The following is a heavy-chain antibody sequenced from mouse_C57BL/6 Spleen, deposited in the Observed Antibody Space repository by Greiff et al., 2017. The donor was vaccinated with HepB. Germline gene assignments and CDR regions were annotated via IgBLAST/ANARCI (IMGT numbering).Heavy chain of an antibody. CDR3: ARTGDQLGNWYFDV. Sequence: VQLQQSGPGLVQPSQSLSITCTVSGFSLTSYGVHWVRQSPGKGLEWLGVIWSGGSTDYNAAFISRLSISKDNSKSQVFFKMNSLQADDTAIYYCARTGDQLGNWYFDVWGTGTTVTVSS. V-gene: IGHV2-2*01. J-gene: IGHJ1*03. CDR1: GFSLTSYG. D-gene: IGHD4-1*02. CDR2: IWSGGST.